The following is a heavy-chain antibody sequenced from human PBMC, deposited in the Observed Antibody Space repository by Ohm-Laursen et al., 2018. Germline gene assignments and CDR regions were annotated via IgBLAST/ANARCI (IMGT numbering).Heavy chain of an antibody. D-gene: IGHD1-14*01. V-gene: IGHV3-13*01. CDR1: GFTFSTYD. CDR3: ARANPGSLDV. Sequence: GSLRLSCSASGFTFSTYDMHWVRQTIGKGLEWVSAIGTAGDTYYLGSVKGRFTISRDNAKNSLYLQMNSLRAGDTAVYYCARANPGSLDVWGQGTTVTVSS. J-gene: IGHJ6*02. CDR2: IGTAGDT.